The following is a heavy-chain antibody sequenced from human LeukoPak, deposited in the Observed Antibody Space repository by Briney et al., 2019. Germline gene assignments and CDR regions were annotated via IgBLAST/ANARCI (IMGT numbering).Heavy chain of an antibody. V-gene: IGHV4-39*01. CDR3: VTNGTVTVAGTKFNYFDY. Sequence: PPETLSLTCTVSGGSISISTYYWGWIRQPPGKGLEWIGSIYHSGSTHYNPSLRSRVTMSVDTSKNQFTLKVTAVTAADTALYYCVTNGTVTVAGTKFNYFDYWGQGALVTVSS. CDR1: GGSISISTYY. CDR2: IYHSGST. J-gene: IGHJ4*02. D-gene: IGHD6-19*01.